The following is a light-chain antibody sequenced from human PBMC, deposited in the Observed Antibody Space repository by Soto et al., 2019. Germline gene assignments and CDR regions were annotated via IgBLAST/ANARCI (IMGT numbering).Light chain of an antibody. J-gene: IGKJ4*01. CDR2: AAS. CDR1: QSISAY. Sequence: DIQMTQSPSTLSAFVGDRVTITCRASQSISAYLTWFQQKPGKAPKLLIHAASRLETGVPSRFSGGGSGTDFTLTISSLQPEDFATYYCQQNFITPLTFGGGTKVEIK. V-gene: IGKV1-39*01. CDR3: QQNFITPLT.